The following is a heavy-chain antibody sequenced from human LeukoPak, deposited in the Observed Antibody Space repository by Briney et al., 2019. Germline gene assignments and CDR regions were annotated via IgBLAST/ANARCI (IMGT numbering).Heavy chain of an antibody. D-gene: IGHD5-12*01. Sequence: LTGGSLRLSCAASGFTFSSYAMSWVRQAPGKGLEWVSAISGSGGSTYYADSVKGRFTISRDNSKNTLYLQMNSLRAEDTAVYYCAKDPIWGRYSGYDLQGGFDYWGQGTLVTASS. CDR1: GFTFSSYA. J-gene: IGHJ4*02. CDR3: AKDPIWGRYSGYDLQGGFDY. V-gene: IGHV3-23*01. CDR2: ISGSGGST.